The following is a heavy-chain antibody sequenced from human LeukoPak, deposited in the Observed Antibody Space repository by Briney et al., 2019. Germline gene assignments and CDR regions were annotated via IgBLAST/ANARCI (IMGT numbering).Heavy chain of an antibody. CDR2: IYYSGST. CDR3: ARGRAVASDY. J-gene: IGHJ4*02. V-gene: IGHV4-59*01. CDR1: GGSISSYY. Sequence: SETLSLTCTVSGGSISSYYWSWIRQPPGKGLEWIGYIYYSGSTNYNPSLKSRVTISVDTSKNQFSLKLSSVTAADTAVYYCARGRAVASDYWGQGTLVTVSS. D-gene: IGHD6-19*01.